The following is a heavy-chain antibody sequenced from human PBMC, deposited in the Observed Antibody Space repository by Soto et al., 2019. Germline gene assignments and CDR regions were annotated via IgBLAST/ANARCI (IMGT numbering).Heavy chain of an antibody. D-gene: IGHD3-10*02. CDR3: VREGPKFVNDY. CDR1: GFTFSTYV. CDR2: LWSDGSNK. Sequence: QVQLVESGGGVVQPGKSLRLSCAASGFTFSTYVMHWVRQAPGKGLEWVAVLWSDGSNKMYAVSLKGRFTISRDNSKYTVYLQLNNLRVEDTAVYYCVREGPKFVNDYWGQGTLVTVSS. J-gene: IGHJ4*02. V-gene: IGHV3-33*01.